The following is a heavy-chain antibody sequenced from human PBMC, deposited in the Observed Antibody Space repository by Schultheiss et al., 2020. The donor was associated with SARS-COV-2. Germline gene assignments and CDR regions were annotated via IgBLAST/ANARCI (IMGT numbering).Heavy chain of an antibody. J-gene: IGHJ4*02. V-gene: IGHV4-59*12. Sequence: SETLSLTCTVSGGSLSNYYWSWIRQPPGKGLEWIGYIYYSGSTNYNPSLKSRVTISVDTSKNQFSLKLSSVTAADTAVYYCARARTTLPERAGWVVVPAAIPGRGVYDYWGQGTLVTVSS. D-gene: IGHD2-2*02. CDR2: IYYSGST. CDR3: ARARTTLPERAGWVVVPAAIPGRGVYDY. CDR1: GGSLSNYY.